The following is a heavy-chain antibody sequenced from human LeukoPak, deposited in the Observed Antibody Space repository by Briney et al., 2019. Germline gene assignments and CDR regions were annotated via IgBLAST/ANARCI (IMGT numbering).Heavy chain of an antibody. CDR1: GVSLSAGTIT. CDR3: AREHDVLTGSLDS. D-gene: IGHD3-9*01. J-gene: IGHJ4*02. V-gene: IGHV4-30-2*01. Sequence: PSRTLSLTCSVSGVSLSAGTITCACVRPPPGKGLEWFGYVFYSGSINYNPSRKTRVALSVDKSKNQFSLRLDSVTAADAAALFCAREHDVLTGSLDSWGRGILVTVSS. CDR2: VFYSGSI.